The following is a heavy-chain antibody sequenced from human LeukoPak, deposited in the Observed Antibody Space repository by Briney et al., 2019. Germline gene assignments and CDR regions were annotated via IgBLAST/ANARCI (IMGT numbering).Heavy chain of an antibody. Sequence: PSETLSLTCAVYGGSFSGYYWSWIRQPPGKGLEWIGEINHSGSTNYNPSLKSRVTISVDTTKNQFSLKLSSVTAADTAVYYCARPSDTAMRLDLYYFDYWGQGTLVTASS. J-gene: IGHJ4*02. D-gene: IGHD5-18*01. CDR3: ARPSDTAMRLDLYYFDY. CDR1: GGSFSGYY. CDR2: INHSGST. V-gene: IGHV4-34*01.